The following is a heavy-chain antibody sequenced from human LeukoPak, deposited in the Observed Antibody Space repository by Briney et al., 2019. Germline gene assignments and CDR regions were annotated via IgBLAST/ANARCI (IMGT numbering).Heavy chain of an antibody. CDR3: ATPGFSYGSSGYYYQPFDY. CDR2: INPSGGST. CDR1: GYTFTSYY. Sequence: ASVKVSCKASGYTFTSYYMHWVRQAPGQGLEWMGIINPSGGSTSYAQKFQGRVTMTRDTSTSTVYMELSSLRSEDTAVYYCATPGFSYGSSGYYYQPFDYWGQGTLVTVSS. J-gene: IGHJ4*02. D-gene: IGHD3-22*01. V-gene: IGHV1-46*01.